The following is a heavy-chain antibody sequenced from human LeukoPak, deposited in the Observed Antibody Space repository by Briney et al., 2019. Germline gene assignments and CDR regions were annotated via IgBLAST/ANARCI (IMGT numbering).Heavy chain of an antibody. D-gene: IGHD5-18*01. CDR3: ARERMSIQLWFGDYGMVV. J-gene: IGHJ6*02. CDR2: IHISGS. Sequence: SETLSLTCSVSGDSLSSYSWTWIWQPAGKELEWIGRIHISGSNYNPSLTTRVTKSIDRSKNQFSLKLSSVTAADTAGYDCARERMSIQLWFGDYGMVVGGQGTTVTVSS. V-gene: IGHV4-4*07. CDR1: GDSLSSYS.